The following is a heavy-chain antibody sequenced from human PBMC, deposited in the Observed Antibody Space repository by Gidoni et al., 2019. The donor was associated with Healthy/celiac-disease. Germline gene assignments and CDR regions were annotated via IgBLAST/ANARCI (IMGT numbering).Heavy chain of an antibody. CDR3: ARDLPPALGELSAFYYYYGMDV. Sequence: QVQLVQSGAEVQKPGASVEVSCKASGYTFTSYGISWVRQAPGQRLEWMGWISDYNGNTNNAQKFQGRVTMTTDTATSTSYMELRSLRSDETAVYYCARDLPPALGELSAFYYYYGMDVWGQGTTVTVSS. D-gene: IGHD3-16*02. V-gene: IGHV1-18*01. CDR1: GYTFTSYG. CDR2: ISDYNGNT. J-gene: IGHJ6*02.